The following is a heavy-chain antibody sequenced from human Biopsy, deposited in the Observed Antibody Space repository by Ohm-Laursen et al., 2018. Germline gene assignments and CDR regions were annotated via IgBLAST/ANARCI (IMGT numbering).Heavy chain of an antibody. J-gene: IGHJ5*02. CDR1: GGSVSSNVHY. Sequence: GTLSLTRTVSGGSVSSNVHYWAWIRQPPGKGLECIGTVFHSGITFYNPSLKSRVTISIDTSKNQFSLNLSSVTAADTAVYYCARHPTGFWFDPWGQGTLVTVSS. CDR2: VFHSGIT. V-gene: IGHV4-39*01. CDR3: ARHPTGFWFDP.